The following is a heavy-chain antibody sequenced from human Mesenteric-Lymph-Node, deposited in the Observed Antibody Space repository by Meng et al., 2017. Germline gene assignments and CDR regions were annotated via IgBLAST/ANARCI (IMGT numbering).Heavy chain of an antibody. D-gene: IGHD3-3*01. CDR3: ARVSRAIFGVVIRIGGWFDP. J-gene: IGHJ5*02. V-gene: IGHV3-21*04. CDR2: ISSSSSYI. CDR1: GFTFSDYY. Sequence: GESLKISCAASGFTFSDYYMNWVRQAPGKGLEWVSSISSSSSYIYYADSVKGRFTISRDNAKNSLYLQMNSLRAEDTAVYYCARVSRAIFGVVIRIGGWFDPWGQGTLVTVSS.